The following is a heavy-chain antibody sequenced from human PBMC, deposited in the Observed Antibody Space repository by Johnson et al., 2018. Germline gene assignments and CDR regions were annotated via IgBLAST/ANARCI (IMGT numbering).Heavy chain of an antibody. D-gene: IGHD5-18*01. CDR3: ARQVDTALVGYYYMDL. V-gene: IGHV5-51*01. CDR1: AYIFSNYW. CDR2: IYPDDSDT. Sequence: EVQLLETGAEVRKXGESLKISCKHSAYIFSNYWIGWVRQMSGKGLEWMGIIYPDDSDTRSSPSFQGQVTISADKSINTAYLQWNSLRASDTAMYYWARQVDTALVGYYYMDLWGNGTTVTVSS. J-gene: IGHJ6*03.